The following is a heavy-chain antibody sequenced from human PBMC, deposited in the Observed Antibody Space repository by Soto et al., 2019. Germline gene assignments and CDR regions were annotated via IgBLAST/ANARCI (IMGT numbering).Heavy chain of an antibody. J-gene: IGHJ4*02. CDR1: GGSITSYR. D-gene: IGHD1-7*01. CDR2: INTSGNT. Sequence: QVQLQESGPGLVRPLETLSLTCKVSGGSITSYRWSWIRQSAGKGLVWIGRINTSGNTHYNPSLKSRVTVSIDTSQNQFFLTVTSVTAADSAVYYCARESGDNWDYEAYWGQGTPVTVSS. V-gene: IGHV4-4*07. CDR3: ARESGDNWDYEAY.